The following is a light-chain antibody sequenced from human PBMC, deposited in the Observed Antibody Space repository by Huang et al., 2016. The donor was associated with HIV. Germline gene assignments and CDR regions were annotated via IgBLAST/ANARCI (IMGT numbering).Light chain of an antibody. Sequence: EIVMTQSPGTLSVSPGERATLSCRASQSVSNNLAWYQQKPGQAPRLLIYGASLRATGLAARFSGSGSGTEFTLTISSLQSEDFAVYYCQQYNNWPTTFGPGTKVDIK. CDR1: QSVSNN. CDR2: GAS. J-gene: IGKJ3*01. CDR3: QQYNNWPTT. V-gene: IGKV3-15*01.